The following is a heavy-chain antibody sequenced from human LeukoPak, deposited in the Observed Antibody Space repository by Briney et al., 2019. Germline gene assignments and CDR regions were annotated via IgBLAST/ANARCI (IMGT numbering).Heavy chain of an antibody. CDR2: IYYSGST. Sequence: SETLSLTCTVSGGSISSSSYYWGWIRQPPGKGLEWIGCIYYSGSTYYNPSLKSRVTISVDTSKNQLSLKLSSVTAADTAVYYCARKVVGATAYYFDYWGQGTLVTVSS. CDR3: ARKVVGATAYYFDY. CDR1: GGSISSSSYY. V-gene: IGHV4-39*01. J-gene: IGHJ4*02. D-gene: IGHD1-26*01.